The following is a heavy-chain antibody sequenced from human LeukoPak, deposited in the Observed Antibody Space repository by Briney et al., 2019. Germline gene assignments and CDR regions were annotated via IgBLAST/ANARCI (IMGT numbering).Heavy chain of an antibody. CDR2: INSDGSTT. Sequence: ETSLRLSCAASGFAFSTYWMHWVRQAPGKGLVWVSRINSDGSTTSYADSVKGRFTISRDNSKNTLYLQMNSLRAEDTAVYYCAKVIREVVMSYDYWGQGALVTVSS. D-gene: IGHD3-16*01. J-gene: IGHJ4*02. V-gene: IGHV3-74*01. CDR3: AKVIREVVMSYDY. CDR1: GFAFSTYW.